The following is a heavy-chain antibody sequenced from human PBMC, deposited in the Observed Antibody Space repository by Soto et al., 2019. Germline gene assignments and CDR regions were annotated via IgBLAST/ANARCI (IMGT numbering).Heavy chain of an antibody. CDR3: APRRRGSYFDY. CDR1: GFSLSTSGVG. D-gene: IGHD3-16*01. CDR2: IYWDDDK. V-gene: IGHV2-5*02. J-gene: IGHJ4*02. Sequence: QITLKESGPPLVKPTQTLTLTCTFSGFSLSTSGVGVGWIRQPPGKALEWLALIYWDDDKRYSPSLKSRLTITKDTSKTQVVPTMTNMDPVDTATYYCAPRRRGSYFDYWGQGTLVTVSS.